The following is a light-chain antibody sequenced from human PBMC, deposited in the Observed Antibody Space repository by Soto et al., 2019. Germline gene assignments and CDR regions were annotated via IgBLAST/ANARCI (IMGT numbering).Light chain of an antibody. CDR2: GAS. Sequence: EIVLTQSPVTLSLSPGERATLSCRASQSITNNLAWYQQRPGQAPRLLIYGASSRATGIPDRFSGSGSGTDFTLTISRLEPEDFAVYYCQQYGTSPLTFGGGTKVDIK. CDR1: QSITNN. CDR3: QQYGTSPLT. V-gene: IGKV3-20*01. J-gene: IGKJ4*01.